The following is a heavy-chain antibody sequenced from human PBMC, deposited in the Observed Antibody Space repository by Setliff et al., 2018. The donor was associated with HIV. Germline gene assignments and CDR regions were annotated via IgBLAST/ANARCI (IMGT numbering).Heavy chain of an antibody. CDR3: VKDVVKFWSGSGALDF. Sequence: PGGSLRLSCTASGFTFINYEMNWVRQAPGKGLEWVAYISYSGSAIHYADSVQGRFTILRDDSKKTVDLQMNSLRADDTAVYYCVKDVVKFWSGSGALDFWGPGTLVTVSS. V-gene: IGHV3-48*03. CDR2: ISYSGSAI. D-gene: IGHD3-3*01. J-gene: IGHJ4*02. CDR1: GFTFINYE.